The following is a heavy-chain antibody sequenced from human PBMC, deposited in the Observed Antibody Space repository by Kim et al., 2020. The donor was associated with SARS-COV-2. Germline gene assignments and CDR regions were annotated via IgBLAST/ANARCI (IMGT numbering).Heavy chain of an antibody. CDR3: ARYHGNKGVLFVA. CDR1: GYTFTSYA. V-gene: IGHV1-3*01. Sequence: ASVKVSCKASGYTFTSYAIHWVRQAPGQRLEWMGWMNPGNGNTNYSQKFQGRVTITRDTSVSTAYMELSSLRSEDTAVYYCARYHGNKGVLFVARGQGTL. CDR2: MNPGNGNT. J-gene: IGHJ4*02. D-gene: IGHD2-8*01.